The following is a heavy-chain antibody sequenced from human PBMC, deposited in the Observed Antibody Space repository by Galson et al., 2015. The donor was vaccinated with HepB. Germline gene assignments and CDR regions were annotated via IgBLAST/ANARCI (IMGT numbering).Heavy chain of an antibody. D-gene: IGHD2-8*01. CDR2: IKQDGSEK. CDR3: ARVKSYIVLMGNVDY. Sequence: SLRLSCAASGFTFSSYWMSWVRQAPGKGLEWVANIKQDGSEKYYVDSVKGRFTISRDNAKNSLYLQMNSLRAEDTAVYYCARVKSYIVLMGNVDYWGQGTLVTVSS. V-gene: IGHV3-7*01. J-gene: IGHJ4*02. CDR1: GFTFSSYW.